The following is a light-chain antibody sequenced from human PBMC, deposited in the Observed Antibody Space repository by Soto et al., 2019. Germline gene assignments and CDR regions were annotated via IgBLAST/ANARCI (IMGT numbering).Light chain of an antibody. CDR1: QSVSSN. J-gene: IGKJ1*01. CDR2: GAS. CDR3: QQYNNWGT. Sequence: EIVMTQSPATLSVSPGERATLSCRASQSVSSNLAWYQQKPGQAPRLLIYGASNRATGIPARFSGSGYGTEFTLTISSLQSEDFAVYYCQQYNNWGTFGQGTKVEIK. V-gene: IGKV3-15*01.